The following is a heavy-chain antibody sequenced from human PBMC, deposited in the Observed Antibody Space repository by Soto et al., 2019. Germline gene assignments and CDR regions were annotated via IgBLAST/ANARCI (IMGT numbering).Heavy chain of an antibody. CDR1: GVKFRSFG. CDR3: ALELWRNVFDP. D-gene: IGHD1-1*01. J-gene: IGHJ5*02. CDR2: ISSGSDYT. Sequence: VPKRHCNAASGVKFRSFGMHRVSQAPGKGLEWVSAISSGSDYTYYADSVKGRFTISRDNAKNSLYLQMNNLRAEDTSVYDCALELWRNVFDPLGQGSLVTVSS. V-gene: IGHV3-21*01.